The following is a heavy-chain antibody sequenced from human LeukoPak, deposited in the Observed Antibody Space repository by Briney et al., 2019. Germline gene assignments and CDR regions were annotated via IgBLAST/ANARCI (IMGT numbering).Heavy chain of an antibody. Sequence: ASVKVSCKASGGTFSSFGISWVRQAPGQGLVWMGGSIPIFYTANYAQKFQGRVKITTDESTRTAYMEVNSLTSEDTAVYYCATSMLGGRPGGWYFDYWGQGILVTVSS. CDR1: GGTFSSFG. J-gene: IGHJ4*02. CDR3: ATSMLGGRPGGWYFDY. CDR2: SIPIFYTA. D-gene: IGHD3-16*01. V-gene: IGHV1-69*05.